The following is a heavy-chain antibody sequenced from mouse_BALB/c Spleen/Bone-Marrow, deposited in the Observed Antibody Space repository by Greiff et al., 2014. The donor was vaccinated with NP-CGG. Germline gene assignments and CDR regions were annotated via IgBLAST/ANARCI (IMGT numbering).Heavy chain of an antibody. V-gene: IGHV2-5-1*01. CDR3: AKNRGSWDVDYAMDY. CDR2: IWRGGST. CDR1: GFSLTSYG. J-gene: IGHJ4*01. Sequence: VNLVQSGPSLVQPSQSLSITCTVSGFSLTSYGVHWVRQSPGKGLEWLGVIWRGGSTDYNAGFMSRLSITKSKTKSQFFFKMNSLQADDTAIYYCAKNRGSWDVDYAMDYWGQGTSVTVSS. D-gene: IGHD1-1*02.